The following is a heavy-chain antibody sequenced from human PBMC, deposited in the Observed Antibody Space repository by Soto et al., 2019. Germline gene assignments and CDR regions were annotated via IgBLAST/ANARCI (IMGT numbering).Heavy chain of an antibody. D-gene: IGHD2-2*02. CDR3: ARGYCSSTICYIWDNWFDP. Sequence: SETLSLTCTVSGGSISSYYWSWIRQPPGKGLEWIGYIYYSGRTNYNPSLKSRVAISVDTSKNQFSLKLSSVTAADTAVYYCARGYCSSTICYIWDNWFDPWGQGTLVTVS. CDR1: GGSISSYY. V-gene: IGHV4-59*01. J-gene: IGHJ5*02. CDR2: IYYSGRT.